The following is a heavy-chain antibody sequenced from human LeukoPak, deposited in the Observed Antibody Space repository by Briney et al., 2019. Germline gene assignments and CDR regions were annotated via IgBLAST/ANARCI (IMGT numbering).Heavy chain of an antibody. J-gene: IGHJ4*02. V-gene: IGHV1-2*06. CDR1: GYTFTGYY. CDR2: INPNNGGT. CDR3: AVVSGNGAYDY. Sequence: ASVKVSCKASGYTFTGYYMHWVRQAPGQGLEWMGRINPNNGGTNYAQKFQGRVTKTRDTSISTAYMELSRLRFDDTAVYYCAVVSGNGAYDYWGQGTLVTVSS. D-gene: IGHD4-23*01.